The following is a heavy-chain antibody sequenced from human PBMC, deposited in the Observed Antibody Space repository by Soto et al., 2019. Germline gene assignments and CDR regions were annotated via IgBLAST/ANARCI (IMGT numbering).Heavy chain of an antibody. CDR3: ARDSGPPFGYSYGPLNYYYYGMDV. CDR1: GGSISSYY. J-gene: IGHJ6*02. CDR2: IYYSGST. Sequence: QVQLQESGPGLVKPSETLSLTCTVSGGSISSYYWSWIRQPPGKGLEWIGYIYYSGSTNYNPSLKSRVTISVDTSKNQFSLKLSSVTAADTAVYYCARDSGPPFGYSYGPLNYYYYGMDVWGQGTTVTVSS. D-gene: IGHD5-18*01. V-gene: IGHV4-59*01.